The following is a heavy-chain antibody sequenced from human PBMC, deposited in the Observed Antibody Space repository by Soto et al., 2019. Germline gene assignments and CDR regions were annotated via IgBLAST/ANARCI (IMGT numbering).Heavy chain of an antibody. D-gene: IGHD5-18*01. Sequence: SGPTLVNPTQTLTLTCTFSGFSLGTSGVGVGWIRQPPGKALEWLALIYWDDDKRYSPSLKSRLTITKDTSKNQVVLTMTNMDPVDTATYYCAHSTAQLWSKGSYFDYWGQGTLVTVSS. CDR3: AHSTAQLWSKGSYFDY. CDR1: GFSLGTSGVG. V-gene: IGHV2-5*02. CDR2: IYWDDDK. J-gene: IGHJ4*02.